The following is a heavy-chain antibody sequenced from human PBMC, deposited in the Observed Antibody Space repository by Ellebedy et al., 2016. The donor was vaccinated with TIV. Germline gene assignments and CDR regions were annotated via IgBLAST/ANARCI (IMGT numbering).Heavy chain of an antibody. CDR2: MNPNSGNT. CDR3: AKDYGEWELQRRYFDY. CDR1: GYTFTSYD. V-gene: IGHV1-8*01. J-gene: IGHJ4*02. Sequence: ASVKVSCXASGYTFTSYDINWVRQATGQGLEWMGWMNPNSGNTGYAQKFQGRVTMTRNTSISTAYMELSSLRSEDTALYYCAKDYGEWELQRRYFDYWGQGTLVTVSS. D-gene: IGHD1-26*01.